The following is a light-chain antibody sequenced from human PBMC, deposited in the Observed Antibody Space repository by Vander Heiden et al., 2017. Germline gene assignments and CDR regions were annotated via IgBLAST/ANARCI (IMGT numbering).Light chain of an antibody. J-gene: IGLJ3*02. CDR3: AVWDDSLNGWV. CDR1: SPNIGSNT. CDR2: YDD. V-gene: IGLV1-44*01. Sequence: QSVLTQSLSASGTPGQRVTISSSGSSPNIGSNTVNWYQQLPATPPKLLLFYDDPRPSGVPDRFCGSRSGTSASLAISGLQSEEEADYYCAVWDDSLNGWVFGGGTKLTVL.